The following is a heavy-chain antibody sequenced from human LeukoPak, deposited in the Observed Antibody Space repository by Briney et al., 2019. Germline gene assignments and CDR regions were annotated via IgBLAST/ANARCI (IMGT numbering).Heavy chain of an antibody. J-gene: IGHJ3*02. Sequence: GGPLRLSCAASGFTFSSYEMNWVRQAPGKGLEWVSYISSSGSTMYYADSVKGRFTISRDNAKNSLYLQMNSLRAEDTAVYYCARGKMGWLQPSGDAFDIWGQGTMVTVSS. V-gene: IGHV3-48*03. CDR3: ARGKMGWLQPSGDAFDI. CDR2: ISSSGSTM. D-gene: IGHD5-24*01. CDR1: GFTFSSYE.